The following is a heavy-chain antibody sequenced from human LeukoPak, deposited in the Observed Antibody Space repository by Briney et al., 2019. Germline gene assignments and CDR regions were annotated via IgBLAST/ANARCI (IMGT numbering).Heavy chain of an antibody. CDR3: ARQPSLGKIDY. J-gene: IGHJ4*02. V-gene: IGHV5-51*01. D-gene: IGHD7-27*01. Sequence: PGESLQISFKGSGYSFTTYWIGWVRPRPGKGLEWMGIIYPGDSDTTYSPSFQGQVTISADKSISTAYLQWSSLKASDTAMYYCARQPSLGKIDYWGQGTLVTVSS. CDR1: GYSFTTYW. CDR2: IYPGDSDT.